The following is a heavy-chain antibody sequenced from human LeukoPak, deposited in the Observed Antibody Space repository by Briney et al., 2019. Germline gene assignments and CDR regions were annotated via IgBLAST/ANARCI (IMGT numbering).Heavy chain of an antibody. D-gene: IGHD3-22*01. CDR2: IKSKTDGGTT. CDR3: TTALGYYYDSSGYYSHFDY. CDR1: RFTFSNAW. V-gene: IGHV3-15*01. Sequence: PGGSLRLSCAASRFTFSNAWMSWVRQAPGKGLEWVGRIKSKTDGGTTDYAAPVKGRFTISRDDSKNTLYLQMNSLKIEDTALYYCTTALGYYYDSSGYYSHFDYWGQGTLVTVSS. J-gene: IGHJ4*02.